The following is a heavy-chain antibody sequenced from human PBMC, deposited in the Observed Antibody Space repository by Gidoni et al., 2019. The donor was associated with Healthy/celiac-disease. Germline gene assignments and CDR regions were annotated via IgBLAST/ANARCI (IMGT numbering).Heavy chain of an antibody. V-gene: IGHV3-23*01. CDR2: ISNSGGTT. J-gene: IGHJ4*02. Sequence: EVQLLESGGGLVQPGGSLRLSCAASGFTFSSYAMSWVRQAPGKGLEWVSVISNSGGTTYYADSVKGRFSISRDNSKNMLYLQMNSLRAEDTAVYFCAKEYLDMDYYGSGSYDYWGQGTLVTVSS. D-gene: IGHD3-10*01. CDR1: GFTFSSYA. CDR3: AKEYLDMDYYGSGSYDY.